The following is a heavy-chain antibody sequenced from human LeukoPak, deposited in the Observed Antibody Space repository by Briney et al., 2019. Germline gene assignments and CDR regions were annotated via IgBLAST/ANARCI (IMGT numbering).Heavy chain of an antibody. CDR2: ISWNSGSI. CDR3: AKGPQFDWLLSDAFDI. J-gene: IGHJ3*02. D-gene: IGHD3-9*01. CDR1: GFTFDDYA. Sequence: GGSLRLSCAASGFTFDDYAMHWVRQAPGKGLEWVSGISWNSGSIGYADSVKGRFTISRDNAKNSLYLQMNSLRAEDTALYYCAKGPQFDWLLSDAFDIWGQGTMVTVSS. V-gene: IGHV3-9*01.